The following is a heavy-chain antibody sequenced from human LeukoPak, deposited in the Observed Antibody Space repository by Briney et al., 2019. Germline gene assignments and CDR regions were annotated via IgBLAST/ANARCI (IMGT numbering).Heavy chain of an antibody. D-gene: IGHD2-2*01. CDR3: ARRPSAAIGDDWFDP. J-gene: IGHJ5*02. CDR2: IYPGDSDT. Sequence: GESLKISCKGSGYSFTSYWIGWVRQMPGKGMEWMGIIYPGDSDTRYSPSFQGQVTISADKSISTAYLQWSSLKASDTAMYYCARRPSAAIGDDWFDPWGQGTLVTVSS. V-gene: IGHV5-51*01. CDR1: GYSFTSYW.